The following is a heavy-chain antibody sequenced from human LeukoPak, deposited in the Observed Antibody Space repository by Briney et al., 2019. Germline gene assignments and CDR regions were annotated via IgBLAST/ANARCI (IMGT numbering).Heavy chain of an antibody. J-gene: IGHJ6*03. V-gene: IGHV3-7*03. CDR1: GFTFSSYW. Sequence: GGSLRLSCAASGFTFSSYWMSWVRQAPGKGLEWVANIKQDGSEKYYVDSVKGRFTISRDNAKNSLYLQMNSLRAEDTALYYCARDRSVLRYFDWPAGGVYYYYYMDVWGKGTTVTVSS. D-gene: IGHD3-9*01. CDR3: ARDRSVLRYFDWPAGGVYYYYYMDV. CDR2: IKQDGSEK.